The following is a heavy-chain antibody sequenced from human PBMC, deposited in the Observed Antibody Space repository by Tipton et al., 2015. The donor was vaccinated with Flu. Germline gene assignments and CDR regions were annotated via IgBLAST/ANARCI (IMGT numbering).Heavy chain of an antibody. D-gene: IGHD2-15*01. J-gene: IGHJ6*02. Sequence: TLSLTCTVSGDSITTSHYYWAWIRQPPGKGLEWIGTTYYSGTTYYNPSLESRVTISMDTSKDQFSLRLTSVTAADTAVYYCARVSKVVVYGMDVWGQGTTVTVSS. CDR3: ARVSKVVVYGMDV. CDR2: TYYSGTT. V-gene: IGHV4-39*07. CDR1: GDSITTSHYY.